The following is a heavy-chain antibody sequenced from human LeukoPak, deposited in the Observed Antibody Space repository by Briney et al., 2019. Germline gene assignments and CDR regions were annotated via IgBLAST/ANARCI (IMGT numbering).Heavy chain of an antibody. CDR2: INPTDDTT. CDR3: AKDLIAYSYGYAGRSNFDY. J-gene: IGHJ4*02. Sequence: GGSLRLSCAASGFTVSTYRMSWVRQAPGKGLQWVSAINPTDDTTYYADSVKGHFTISRDNSKNTLYLQMNSLRAEDTAIYYCAKDLIAYSYGYAGRSNFDYWGQGTLVTVSS. CDR1: GFTVSTYR. D-gene: IGHD5-18*01. V-gene: IGHV3-23*01.